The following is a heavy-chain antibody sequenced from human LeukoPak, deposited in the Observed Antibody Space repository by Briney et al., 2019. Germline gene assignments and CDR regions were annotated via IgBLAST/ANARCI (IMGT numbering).Heavy chain of an antibody. J-gene: IGHJ4*02. D-gene: IGHD4-17*01. V-gene: IGHV1-18*01. CDR2: ISAYNGNT. CDR1: GYTFTSYG. Sequence: GASVKVSCKASGYTFTSYGISWVRQAPGQGLEWMGWISAYNGNTNYAQKLQGRVTMTTDTSTSTAYMELSSLRSEDTAVYYCARGGRGSTVTADAHDYWGQGTLVTVSS. CDR3: ARGGRGSTVTADAHDY.